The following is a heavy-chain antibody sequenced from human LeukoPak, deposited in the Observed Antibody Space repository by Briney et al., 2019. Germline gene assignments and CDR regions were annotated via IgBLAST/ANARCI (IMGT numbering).Heavy chain of an antibody. D-gene: IGHD1-26*01. J-gene: IGHJ3*02. CDR2: IDYSEST. V-gene: IGHV4-59*13. CDR1: GGTLSRNY. CDR3: ARDRRRELLHAFDI. Sequence: PSETLSLTCTISGGTLSRNYWSWIRQPPGKGLEWIAYIDYSESTNYNPSLKSRLTISVDASKNQFSLKLGSVTAADTAVYYCARDRRRELLHAFDIWGQGTMVTVSS.